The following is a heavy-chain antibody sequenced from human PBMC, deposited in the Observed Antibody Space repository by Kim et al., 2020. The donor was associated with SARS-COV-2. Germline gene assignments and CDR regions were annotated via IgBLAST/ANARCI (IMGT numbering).Heavy chain of an antibody. CDR3: ARGVGTSTSCYGVDY. Sequence: GGSLRLSCAASGFTFSSYWMHWVRQAPGKGLVWVSRINSDGSSTSYADSVKGRFTISRDNAKNALYLQMNSLRAEDTAVYYCARGVGTSTSCYGVDYWGQGTLVTVSS. CDR1: GFTFSSYW. CDR2: INSDGSST. J-gene: IGHJ4*02. V-gene: IGHV3-74*01. D-gene: IGHD2-2*01.